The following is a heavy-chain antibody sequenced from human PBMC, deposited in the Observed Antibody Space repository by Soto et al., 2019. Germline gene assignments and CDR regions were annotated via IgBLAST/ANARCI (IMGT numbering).Heavy chain of an antibody. CDR2: IIPIFGTA. Sequence: GASVKVSCKASGGTFSSYAISWGRQAPGQGLEWMGGIIPIFGTANYAQKFQGRVTITADESTSTAYMELSSLRSEDTAVYYCARDPHVSSGYYSPHDAFDIWGQGTMVTVSS. CDR1: GGTFSSYA. CDR3: ARDPHVSSGYYSPHDAFDI. D-gene: IGHD3-22*01. J-gene: IGHJ3*02. V-gene: IGHV1-69*13.